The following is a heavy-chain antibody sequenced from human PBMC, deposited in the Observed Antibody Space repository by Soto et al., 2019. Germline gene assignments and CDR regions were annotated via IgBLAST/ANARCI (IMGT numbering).Heavy chain of an antibody. V-gene: IGHV3-23*01. J-gene: IGHJ4*02. CDR2: ISRYGDIT. CDR1: GFTFNIYA. D-gene: IGHD3-22*01. CDR3: AKDRYLDHDSRGYLFDN. Sequence: EVLLLESGGDLIQPGGSLRLSCAASGFTFNIYAMTWVRQAPGKGLEWVSAISRYGDITYYADSVEGRFSISRDNSKNTLYLQMNSLRAEDTAVYYCAKDRYLDHDSRGYLFDNWGQGTLVTVSS.